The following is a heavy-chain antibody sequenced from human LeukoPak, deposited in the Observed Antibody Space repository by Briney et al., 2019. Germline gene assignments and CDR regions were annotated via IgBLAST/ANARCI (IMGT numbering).Heavy chain of an antibody. Sequence: PSETLSLTCTVSGGSVSSSSYYWGWIRQPPGKGLEWIGRIYTSGSTNYNPSLKSRVTISVDTSKNQFSLKLSSVTAADTAVYYCATVEEGYGSGRRENYYYYYMDVWGKGTTVTISS. CDR1: GGSVSSSSYY. D-gene: IGHD3-10*01. V-gene: IGHV4-61*05. J-gene: IGHJ6*03. CDR2: IYTSGST. CDR3: ATVEEGYGSGRRENYYYYYMDV.